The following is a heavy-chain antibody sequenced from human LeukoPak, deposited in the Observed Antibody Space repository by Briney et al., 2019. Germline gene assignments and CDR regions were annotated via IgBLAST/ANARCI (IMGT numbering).Heavy chain of an antibody. CDR2: ICSSGSTI. V-gene: IGHV3-48*03. J-gene: IGHJ4*02. Sequence: GGSLRLSCAASGFIFSSYEMDWVRQAPGKGLEWISYICSSGSTIYYADSVKGRFTISRDNAKDSLYLQLTSLRVDDTAIYYCARESSGVIGYWGQGTLVTVSS. CDR3: ARESSGVIGY. CDR1: GFIFSSYE. D-gene: IGHD3-10*01.